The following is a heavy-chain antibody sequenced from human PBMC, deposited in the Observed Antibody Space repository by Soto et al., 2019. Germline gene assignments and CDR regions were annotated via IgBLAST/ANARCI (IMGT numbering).Heavy chain of an antibody. J-gene: IGHJ4*02. Sequence: EVQLVESGGGLVKPGGSLRLSCAASGFTFSNAWMNWVRQAPGKGLEWVGRIKSKTDGGTTDYAAPVKGRFTISRDDSKNTLYLQMNSLKTEDTAVYYCTTAGVVVVITYYFDYWGQGTLVTVSS. CDR2: IKSKTDGGTT. CDR3: TTAGVVVVITYYFDY. D-gene: IGHD3-22*01. CDR1: GFTFSNAW. V-gene: IGHV3-15*07.